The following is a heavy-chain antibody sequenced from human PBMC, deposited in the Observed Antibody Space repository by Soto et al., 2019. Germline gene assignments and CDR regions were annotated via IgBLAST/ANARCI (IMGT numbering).Heavy chain of an antibody. CDR1: GYTFTSYG. V-gene: IGHV1-18*01. J-gene: IGHJ4*02. Sequence: QVQLVQSGAEVKKPGASVKVSCKTSGYTFTSYGFSWVRQAPGQGLEWMGWISAYNGNTNYAQKPXGXLTMTTDTSTSTAYMELRSLRSDDTAVYYCAAPLSYSYGLDYWGQGTLVTVSS. D-gene: IGHD5-18*01. CDR2: ISAYNGNT. CDR3: AAPLSYSYGLDY.